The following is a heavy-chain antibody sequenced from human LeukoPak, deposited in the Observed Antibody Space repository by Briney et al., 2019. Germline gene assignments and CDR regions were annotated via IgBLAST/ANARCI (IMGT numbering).Heavy chain of an antibody. D-gene: IGHD3-3*01. CDR2: ISAYNGNT. J-gene: IGHJ3*02. CDR3: ARVGYDFWSGSLFDAFDI. V-gene: IGHV1-18*01. CDR1: GYTFTSYG. Sequence: GASVKVSCKASGYTFTSYGISWVRQAPGQGLEWMGWISAYNGNTNYAQKLKGRVTMTTDTSTSTAYMELRSLRSDDTAVYYCARVGYDFWSGSLFDAFDIWGQGTMVTVSS.